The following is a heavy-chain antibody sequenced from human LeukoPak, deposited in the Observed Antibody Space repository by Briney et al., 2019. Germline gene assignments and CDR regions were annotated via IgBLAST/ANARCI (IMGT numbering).Heavy chain of an antibody. CDR1: GGSIRSSYYY. J-gene: IGHJ5*02. V-gene: IGHV4-61*05. Sequence: ASETLSLTRTVSGGSIRSSYYYWGWIRQPPGEGLEWIGYIYYSGSTNYNPSLKSRVTISVDTSKNQFSLKLSSVTAADTAVYYCARYGWLDVWFDPWGQGTLVTVSS. CDR3: ARYGWLDVWFDP. CDR2: IYYSGST. D-gene: IGHD2-8*02.